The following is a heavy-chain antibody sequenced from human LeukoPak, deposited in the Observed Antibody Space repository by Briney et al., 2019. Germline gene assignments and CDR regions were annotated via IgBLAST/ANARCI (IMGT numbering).Heavy chain of an antibody. CDR3: ARVTAAYYVDY. V-gene: IGHV4-31*03. Sequence: SETLYLTCTVSGGSISSGGYYWSWIRQHPGKGLEWIGYIYHSGSTYYNPSLKSRVTISVDTSKNQFSLKLSSVTAADTAVYYCARVTAAYYVDYWGQGTLVTVSS. D-gene: IGHD6-13*01. CDR2: IYHSGST. CDR1: GGSISSGGYY. J-gene: IGHJ4*02.